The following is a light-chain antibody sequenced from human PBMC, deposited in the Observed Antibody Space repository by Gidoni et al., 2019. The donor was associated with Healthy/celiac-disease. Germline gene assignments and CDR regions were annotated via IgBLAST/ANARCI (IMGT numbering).Light chain of an antibody. Sequence: EIVLTQSPGTLSLSPGERATLSCRASQSVSSSYLAWYQQKPGLAPRLLIYGASSRATGIPDRFSGSGSGTDFTLTISRLEPEDFAVYYCQQYGSSPPVTFGQXTKVEIK. V-gene: IGKV3-20*01. CDR1: QSVSSSY. CDR2: GAS. J-gene: IGKJ1*01. CDR3: QQYGSSPPVT.